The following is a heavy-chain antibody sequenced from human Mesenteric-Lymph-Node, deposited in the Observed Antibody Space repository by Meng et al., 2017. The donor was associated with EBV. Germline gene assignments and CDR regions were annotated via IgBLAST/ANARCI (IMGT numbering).Heavy chain of an antibody. CDR2: IVHSGTI. J-gene: IGHJ4*02. CDR3: ARQSLIDLTFSTSGGFVY. D-gene: IGHD6-19*01. Sequence: GHSLSKPSVTLYLIGTVSGECAGGRDYYWGWVRPCPGNGLEWIGSIVHSGTIYYNPSLQGRLTMAVDTSKNRFSMKARAVTAAATAIYHCARQSLIDLTFSTSGGFVYWGRGTLVTVSS. CDR1: GECAGGRDYY. V-gene: IGHV4-39*01.